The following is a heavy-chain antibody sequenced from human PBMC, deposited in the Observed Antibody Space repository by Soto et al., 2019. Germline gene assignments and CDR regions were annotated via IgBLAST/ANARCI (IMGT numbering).Heavy chain of an antibody. CDR2: ISYDGTNK. Sequence: QVQLVESWGGEVQPGRSLTLSCAASGFTFSTYGMHWVRQTPGKGLEWVAVISYDGTNKFYSDSVKGRFNISRDNFKNTLTLQVNSLRADDTAVYSCAKEPQSYGDYAYYCYCMDVWCLGTRVTLSS. V-gene: IGHV3-30*18. CDR1: GFTFSTYG. CDR3: AKEPQSYGDYAYYCYCMDV. D-gene: IGHD4-17*01. J-gene: IGHJ6*02.